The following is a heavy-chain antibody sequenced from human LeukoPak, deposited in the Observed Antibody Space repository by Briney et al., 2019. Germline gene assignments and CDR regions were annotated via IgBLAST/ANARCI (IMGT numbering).Heavy chain of an antibody. CDR1: GFTFDDYA. D-gene: IGHD3-22*01. CDR3: AKANYYDSSGYYYSPDWYFDL. CDR2: ISWNSGSI. V-gene: IGHV3-9*03. J-gene: IGHJ2*01. Sequence: GRSLRLSCAASGFTFDDYAMHWVRQAPGKGLEWVSGISWNSGSIGYADSVKGRFTISRDNAKNSLYLRMNSLRAEDMALYYCAKANYYDSSGYYYSPDWYFDLWGRGTLVTVSS.